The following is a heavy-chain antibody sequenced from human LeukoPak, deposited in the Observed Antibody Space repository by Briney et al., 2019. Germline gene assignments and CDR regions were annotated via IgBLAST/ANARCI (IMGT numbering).Heavy chain of an antibody. V-gene: IGHV4-38-2*01. J-gene: IGHJ4*02. CDR1: GYSISSGYY. CDR3: ARLAQGGSKTYYFDY. D-gene: IGHD5-12*01. Sequence: SETQSLTCAVSGYSISSGYYWGWVRQPPGKVLEWIGSMYHSGSTYYNSSLKSRVTISLDTSKNQFSLKLSSVTAADTAVYYCARLAQGGSKTYYFDYWGQGTLVTVSS. CDR2: MYHSGST.